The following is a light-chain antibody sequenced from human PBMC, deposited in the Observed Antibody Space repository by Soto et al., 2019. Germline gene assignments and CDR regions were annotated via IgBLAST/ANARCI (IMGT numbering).Light chain of an antibody. V-gene: IGKV4-1*01. J-gene: IGKJ4*01. Sequence: DIVMTQSPDSLAVSLGERATINCESSQSVLFTSNNKNYLAWYQQKPGQPPKLLLSWASARESGVPERFSGSGSGTLFTLSISSLPAEDVAVYYCQQYYTLPLTFGGGTKVEIK. CDR1: QSVLFTSNNKNY. CDR3: QQYYTLPLT. CDR2: WAS.